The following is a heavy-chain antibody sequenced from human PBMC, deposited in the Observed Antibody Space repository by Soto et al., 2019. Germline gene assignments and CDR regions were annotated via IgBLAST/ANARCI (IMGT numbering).Heavy chain of an antibody. V-gene: IGHV1-18*01. CDR3: AREPYYYDSSGSGVDY. D-gene: IGHD3-22*01. CDR2: ISAYNGNT. Sequence: ASVKVSCKASGYTFTSYGISWVRQAPGQGLEWMGWISAYNGNTNYAQKLQGRVTMTTDTSTSTAYMELRSLRSDDTAVYYCAREPYYYDSSGSGVDYWGQGTLVTVSS. J-gene: IGHJ4*02. CDR1: GYTFTSYG.